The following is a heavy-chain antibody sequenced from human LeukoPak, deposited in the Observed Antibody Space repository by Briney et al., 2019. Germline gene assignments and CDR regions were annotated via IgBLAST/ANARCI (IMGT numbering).Heavy chain of an antibody. Sequence: GRSLRLSCAASGFTFSSYAMHWVHQAPGKGLEWVAVISYDGSNKYYADSVKGRFTISRDNSKNTLYLQMNSLRAEDTAVYYCARASGEQQLVFGYWGQGTLVTVSS. CDR1: GFTFSSYA. V-gene: IGHV3-30-3*01. J-gene: IGHJ4*02. CDR3: ARASGEQQLVFGY. D-gene: IGHD6-13*01. CDR2: ISYDGSNK.